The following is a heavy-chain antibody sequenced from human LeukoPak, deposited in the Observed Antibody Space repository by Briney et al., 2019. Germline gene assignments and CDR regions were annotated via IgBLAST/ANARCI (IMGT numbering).Heavy chain of an antibody. CDR2: IGTAGDT. CDR3: ARANYYGSGSTLDAFDI. CDR1: GFTFSSYD. D-gene: IGHD3-10*01. J-gene: IGHJ3*02. Sequence: GGSLRLSCAASGFTFSSYDMHWVRQATGKGLEWVSAIGTAGDTYYPGSVKGRFTISRENAKNSLYLQMNSLRAGDTAVYYCARANYYGSGSTLDAFDIWGRGTMVTVSS. V-gene: IGHV3-13*01.